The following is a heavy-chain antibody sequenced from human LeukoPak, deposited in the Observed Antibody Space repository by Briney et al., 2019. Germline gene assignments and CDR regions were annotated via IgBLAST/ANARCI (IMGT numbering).Heavy chain of an antibody. J-gene: IGHJ4*02. CDR2: ISGYNGDS. D-gene: IGHD4-23*01. V-gene: IGHV1-18*01. CDR1: GYKLSNHG. CDR3: ARGQGFTVVFPIDH. Sequence: ASVKVSCRASGYKLSNHGLNWVRQAPRQGLEWMGWISGYNGDSSYAQKFQGRTTMTVDTSSRTAYMELRSLRSDDTAVYYCARGQGFTVVFPIDHWGQGTLVTVSS.